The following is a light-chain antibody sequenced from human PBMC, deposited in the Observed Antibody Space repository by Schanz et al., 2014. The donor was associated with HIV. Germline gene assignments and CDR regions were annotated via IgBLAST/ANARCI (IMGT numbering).Light chain of an antibody. J-gene: IGKJ1*01. Sequence: EIVLTQSPGTLSLSPGERATLSCRASQSVSSSYLAWYQQKPGQAPRLLIYGASNRATDIPDRFSGSVSATEFTLTISSLQSEDFAIYYCLQYHAYPWTFGQGTKVDVK. CDR2: GAS. CDR3: LQYHAYPWT. CDR1: QSVSSSY. V-gene: IGKV3-20*01.